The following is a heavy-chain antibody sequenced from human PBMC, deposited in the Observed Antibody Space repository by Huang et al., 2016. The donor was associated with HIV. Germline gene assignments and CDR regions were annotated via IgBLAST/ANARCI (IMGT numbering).Heavy chain of an antibody. CDR2: IYQSGTT. CDR1: GGSISSSSYY. Sequence: QLQLQESGPGLVKPSETLSLTCTVSGGSISSSSYYWGWTRQPPGKGLEWIGSIYQSGTTYYNPSLKRRVTISVDTSRTQFSLKRSSVTAADTAVYYCAAHGRIVGIPAAPLRFDPWGQGTLVTVSS. D-gene: IGHD6-13*01. V-gene: IGHV4-39*01. J-gene: IGHJ5*02. CDR3: AAHGRIVGIPAAPLRFDP.